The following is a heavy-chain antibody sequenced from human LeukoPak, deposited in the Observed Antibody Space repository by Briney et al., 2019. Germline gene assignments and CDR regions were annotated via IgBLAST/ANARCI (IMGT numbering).Heavy chain of an antibody. CDR1: RFTFSNYW. Sequence: GSLRLSCAASRFTFSNYWMNWVRQAPGKGLEWVANIKQDASEKYYVDSVRGRFTISRDNAKNSLYLQMDSLRGEDTAVYSCARGVAALMDVWGKGTTVTVSS. V-gene: IGHV3-7*04. CDR2: IKQDASEK. CDR3: ARGVAALMDV. J-gene: IGHJ6*03. D-gene: IGHD6-6*01.